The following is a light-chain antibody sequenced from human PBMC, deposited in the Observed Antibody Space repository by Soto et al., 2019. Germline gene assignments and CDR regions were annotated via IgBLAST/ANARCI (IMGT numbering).Light chain of an antibody. CDR2: WAS. CDR1: QTVLYSSDNKNY. J-gene: IGKJ1*01. CDR3: QQYYINPQT. Sequence: IVMTQSPDSLTVSLGERATINCKSSQTVLYSSDNKNYLAWFQQKPGQPPKLLIYWASTRESGVPDRFSGSGSGTDFTLTISSRQAEDVAVYYCQQYYINPQTFGQWNKVEIK. V-gene: IGKV4-1*01.